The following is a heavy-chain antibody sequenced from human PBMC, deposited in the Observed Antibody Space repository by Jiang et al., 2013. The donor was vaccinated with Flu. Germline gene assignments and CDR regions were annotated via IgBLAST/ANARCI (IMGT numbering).Heavy chain of an antibody. CDR3: ARETVVPRWYFDY. CDR2: IIPIFGTA. V-gene: IGHV1-69*06. D-gene: IGHD4-23*01. Sequence: GQGLEWMEGIIPIFGTANYAQKFQGRVTITADKSTSTAYMELSSLRSEDTAVYYCARETVVPRWYFDYWGQGTLVTVSS. J-gene: IGHJ4*02.